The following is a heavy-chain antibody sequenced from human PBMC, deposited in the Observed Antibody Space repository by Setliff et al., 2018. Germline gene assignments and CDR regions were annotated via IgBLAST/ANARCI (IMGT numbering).Heavy chain of an antibody. Sequence: SETLSLTCAVYGGSFSGYHWSWIRQAPGKGLEWIGSIYHSGSTYFNPSLKIRVTIAVDTSKNQFSLNLNSVTAADTTVYYCARAVPRGATPDYWYFDLWGRGTLVTVSS. CDR2: IYHSGST. CDR3: ARAVPRGATPDYWYFDL. J-gene: IGHJ2*01. D-gene: IGHD2-2*01. CDR1: GGSFSGYH. V-gene: IGHV4-34*01.